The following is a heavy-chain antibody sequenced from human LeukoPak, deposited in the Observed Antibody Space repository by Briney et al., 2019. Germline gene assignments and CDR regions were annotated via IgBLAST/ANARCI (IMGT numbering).Heavy chain of an antibody. CDR2: IYPGDSDT. J-gene: IGHJ6*03. V-gene: IGHV5-51*01. CDR1: GYSFTSYW. CDR3: ARHVEDCSSTSCYYYYYMDV. D-gene: IGHD2-2*01. Sequence: GESLEISCKGSGYSFTSYWIGWVRQMPGKGLEWMGIIYPGDSDTRYSPSFQGQVTISADKSISTAYLQWSSLKASDTAMYYCARHVEDCSSTSCYYYYYMDVWGKGTTVTVSS.